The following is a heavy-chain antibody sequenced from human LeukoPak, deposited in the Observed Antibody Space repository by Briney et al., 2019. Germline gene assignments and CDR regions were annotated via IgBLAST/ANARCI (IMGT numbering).Heavy chain of an antibody. CDR1: EGTFNSYA. CDR2: IIPIFGTA. CDR3: ARVATNYFDY. J-gene: IGHJ4*02. V-gene: IGHV1-69*01. D-gene: IGHD5-12*01. Sequence: SVKVSCKASEGTFNSYAISWVRQAPGQGLEWMGGIIPIFGTANYAQKFQGRVTITADESTSTAYMELSSLRSEDTAVYYCARVATNYFDYWGQGTLVTVPS.